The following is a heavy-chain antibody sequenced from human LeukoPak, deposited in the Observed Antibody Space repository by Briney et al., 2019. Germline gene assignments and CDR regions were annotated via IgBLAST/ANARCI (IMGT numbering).Heavy chain of an antibody. CDR1: GFTFSTYA. V-gene: IGHV3-23*01. CDR3: AKDSSGSYVYYFDY. D-gene: IGHD1-26*01. Sequence: GGSLRLSCTASGFTFSTYAMSWVRQAPGEGLEWVSAISGSGGSTYYADSVKGRFTISRDNSKNTLYLQMNSLRAEDTAVYYCAKDSSGSYVYYFDYWGQGTLVTVSS. J-gene: IGHJ4*02. CDR2: ISGSGGST.